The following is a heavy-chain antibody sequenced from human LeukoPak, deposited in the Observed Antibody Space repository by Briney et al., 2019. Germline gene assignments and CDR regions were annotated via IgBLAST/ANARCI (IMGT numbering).Heavy chain of an antibody. CDR3: ASSHSGWLRTFDY. CDR1: GYSFTSYW. V-gene: IGHV5-51*01. CDR2: IYPGDSDT. D-gene: IGHD5-12*01. J-gene: IGHJ4*02. Sequence: GESLRISCKGSGYSFTSYWIGWVRQMPGKGLEWMGIIYPGDSDTRYSPSFQGQVTISADKSISTAYLQWSSLKASDTAMYYCASSHSGWLRTFDYWGQGTLVTVSS.